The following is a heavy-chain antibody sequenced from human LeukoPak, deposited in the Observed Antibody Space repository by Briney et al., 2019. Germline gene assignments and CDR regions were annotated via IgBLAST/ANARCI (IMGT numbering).Heavy chain of an antibody. V-gene: IGHV4-4*07. CDR2: IHTSGST. Sequence: SATLSLTCTVSVGSISTYYWSWIRPPAGKGLEWIGRIHTSGSTDYNPSLECRVTISVDTSRNQFSLKLSSVTAADTAVYYCAREGSMTARPFVSIDYWGQGTLVTVSS. J-gene: IGHJ4*02. CDR1: VGSISTYY. D-gene: IGHD6-6*01. CDR3: AREGSMTARPFVSIDY.